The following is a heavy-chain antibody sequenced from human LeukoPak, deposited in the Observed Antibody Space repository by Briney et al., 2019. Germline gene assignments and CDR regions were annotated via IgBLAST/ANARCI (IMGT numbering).Heavy chain of an antibody. CDR2: IYYSGST. CDR3: ARGTFWSGYYYFDY. V-gene: IGHV4-59*01. D-gene: IGHD3-3*01. Sequence: SETLSLTCTVSGGSISSYYWSWIRQPPGKGLEWIGYIYYSGSTNYSPSLKSRVTISVDTSKNQFSLKLSSVTAADTAVYYCARGTFWSGYYYFDYWGQGTLVTVSS. J-gene: IGHJ4*02. CDR1: GGSISSYY.